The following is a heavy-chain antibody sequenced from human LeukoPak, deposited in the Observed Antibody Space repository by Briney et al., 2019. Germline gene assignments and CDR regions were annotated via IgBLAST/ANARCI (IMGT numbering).Heavy chain of an antibody. CDR2: RNPNSGNT. J-gene: IGHJ3*02. D-gene: IGHD5-18*01. CDR1: GYTFTSYD. Sequence: EASVKVSCKASGYTFTSYDINWVRQATGQGLEWMGWRNPNSGNTGYAQKFQGRVTMTRNTSISTAYMELSSLRSEDTAVYYCARGRTYSLRAFDIWGQGTMVTVSS. V-gene: IGHV1-8*01. CDR3: ARGRTYSLRAFDI.